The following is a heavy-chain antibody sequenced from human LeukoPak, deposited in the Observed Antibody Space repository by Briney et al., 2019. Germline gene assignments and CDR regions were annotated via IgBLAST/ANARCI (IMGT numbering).Heavy chain of an antibody. CDR2: ISASTSYI. J-gene: IGHJ4*02. CDR1: GFTFSTYT. D-gene: IGHD5-12*01. V-gene: IGHV3-21*01. CDR3: ARDRGADY. Sequence: GGSLRLSCAASGFTFSTYTMNWVRQAPGKGLEWVSSISASTSYINYADSVKGRFTISRDNAENSLYLQMNSLRDEDTAVYYCARDRGADYWGQGTLVTVSS.